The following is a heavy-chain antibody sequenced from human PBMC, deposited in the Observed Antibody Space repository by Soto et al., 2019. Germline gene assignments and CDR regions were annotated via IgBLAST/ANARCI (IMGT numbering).Heavy chain of an antibody. J-gene: IGHJ4*02. Sequence: QVQLQESGPGLVKPSGTLSLTCAVSGGSIDSSNWWNWVRQPPGKGLEWIGEIFHGGTIIYNPSLKSRVTIAVDKSSNQFSLELTSVTAADSAVYYCASDHLYRNSWSFDSWGQGTLVTVSS. D-gene: IGHD6-13*01. CDR3: ASDHLYRNSWSFDS. CDR2: IFHGGTI. CDR1: GGSIDSSNW. V-gene: IGHV4-4*02.